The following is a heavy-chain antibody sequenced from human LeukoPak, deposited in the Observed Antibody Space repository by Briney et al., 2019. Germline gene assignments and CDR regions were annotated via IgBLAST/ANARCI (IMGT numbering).Heavy chain of an antibody. Sequence: ASVKVSCKTSGYTFSEYYIYWVQQATGQGLEWMGWMNPNSGNTGYAQKFQGRVTMTRNTSISTAYMELSSLRSEDTAVYYCARTYCSSTSCYYYYYYMDVWGKGTTVTISS. V-gene: IGHV1-8*01. D-gene: IGHD2-2*01. CDR1: GYTFSEYY. CDR2: MNPNSGNT. J-gene: IGHJ6*03. CDR3: ARTYCSSTSCYYYYYYMDV.